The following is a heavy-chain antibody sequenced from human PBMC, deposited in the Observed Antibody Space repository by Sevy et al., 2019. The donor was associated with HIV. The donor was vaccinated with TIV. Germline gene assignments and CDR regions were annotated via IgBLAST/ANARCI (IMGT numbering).Heavy chain of an antibody. CDR2: ISYDGSNK. V-gene: IGHV3-30*04. CDR3: ARDPGFGGSGYYDNWFDP. Sequence: GGSLRLSSAASGFTFSSYAMHWVRQAPGKGLEWVAVISYDGSNKYYADSVKGRFTISRDNSKNTLYLQMNSLRAEDTAVYYCARDPGFGGSGYYDNWFDPWGQGTLVTVSS. CDR1: GFTFSSYA. D-gene: IGHD3-22*01. J-gene: IGHJ5*02.